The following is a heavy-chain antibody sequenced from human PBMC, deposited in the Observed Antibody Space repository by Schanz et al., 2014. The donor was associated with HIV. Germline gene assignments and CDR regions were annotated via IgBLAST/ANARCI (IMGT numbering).Heavy chain of an antibody. CDR3: ARDTADIVATITDYYYGMDV. D-gene: IGHD5-12*01. V-gene: IGHV3-33*01. J-gene: IGHJ6*02. Sequence: QVQLVESGGGVVQPGRSLRLSCAVSGFTFSSYGMHWVRQSPVKGLEWVAVIWYDGTDKYYAGSVKGRFTISRDNSQNTMYLQMNRLRAEDTAVYYCARDTADIVATITDYYYGMDVWGQGTTVTVSS. CDR2: IWYDGTDK. CDR1: GFTFSSYG.